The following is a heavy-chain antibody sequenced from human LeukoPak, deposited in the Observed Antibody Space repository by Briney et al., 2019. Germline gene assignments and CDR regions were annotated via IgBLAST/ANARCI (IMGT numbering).Heavy chain of an antibody. CDR2: ISTTGSLI. Sequence: KPGGSLRLSCAASGFTFSDYYMSWIRQAPGKGLEWVSSISTTGSLIYYGHSMKGRFTISRDNTNSSLYLQINSLSAEDTAVYFCARDSRRGYTYGIDSWGQGTLVTVSS. CDR1: GFTFSDYY. V-gene: IGHV3-11*04. J-gene: IGHJ4*02. CDR3: ARDSRRGYTYGIDS. D-gene: IGHD5-18*01.